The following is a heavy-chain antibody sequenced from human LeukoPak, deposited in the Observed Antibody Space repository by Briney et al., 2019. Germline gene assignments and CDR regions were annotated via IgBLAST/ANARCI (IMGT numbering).Heavy chain of an antibody. V-gene: IGHV3-30*18. CDR3: AKGGYSSSWYGVSGY. D-gene: IGHD6-13*01. Sequence: GRSLRLSCAASGFTFSSYGMHWVCQAPGKGLEWVAVISYDGSNKYYADSVKGRFTISRDNSKNTLYLQMNSLRAEDTAVYYCAKGGYSSSWYGVSGYWGQGTLVTVSS. CDR2: ISYDGSNK. CDR1: GFTFSSYG. J-gene: IGHJ4*02.